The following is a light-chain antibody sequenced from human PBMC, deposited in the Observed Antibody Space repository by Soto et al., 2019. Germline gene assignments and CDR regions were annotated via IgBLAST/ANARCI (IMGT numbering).Light chain of an antibody. CDR1: QSVSSSY. CDR3: QHYGSSPWT. V-gene: IGKV3-20*01. CDR2: GAS. J-gene: IGKJ1*01. Sequence: EIVLTQSPGTLSLSPGERATLSCRASQSVSSSYLAWYQQKPGQAPRLLIYGASGRATGIPDRFSGSGSGTDFTLTISRLEPEDFAVYYCQHYGSSPWTFGQGTKGEI.